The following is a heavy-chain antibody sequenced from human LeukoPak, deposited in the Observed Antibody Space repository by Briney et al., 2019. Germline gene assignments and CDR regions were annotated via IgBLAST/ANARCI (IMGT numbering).Heavy chain of an antibody. V-gene: IGHV1-8*01. CDR2: MNPNSGNT. CDR3: ASRDSSGYYYDAFDI. J-gene: IGHJ3*02. D-gene: IGHD3-22*01. Sequence: ASVKVSCKASGYTFTSYDINWVRQATGQGLEWMGWMNPNSGNTGYSHKFQGRVTMTRNTSISTAYMELSSLRSEDTAVYYCASRDSSGYYYDAFDIWGQGTMVTVSS. CDR1: GYTFTSYD.